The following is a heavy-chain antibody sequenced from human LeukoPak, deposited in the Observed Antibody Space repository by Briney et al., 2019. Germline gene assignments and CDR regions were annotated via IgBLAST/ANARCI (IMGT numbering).Heavy chain of an antibody. D-gene: IGHD1-26*01. CDR2: ISAYNGDT. CDR3: ARTSGSYALAFDI. CDR1: GGTFSSYA. J-gene: IGHJ3*02. Sequence: ASVKVSCKASGGTFSSYAISWVRQAPGQGLEWMGWISAYNGDTNYAQKLQGRVTMTTDTSTSTAYMELRSLRSDDTAVYYCARTSGSYALAFDIWGQGTMVTVSS. V-gene: IGHV1-18*01.